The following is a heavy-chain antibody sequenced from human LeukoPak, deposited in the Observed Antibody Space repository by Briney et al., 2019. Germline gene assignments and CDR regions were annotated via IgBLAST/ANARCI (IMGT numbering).Heavy chain of an antibody. V-gene: IGHV4-34*01. Sequence: PSETLSLTCDVSGVSFSTYYWSWIRQSPEKGLEWIGEVNHSGYTNYNPSLKGRVTISVDTSKNQYSLKLSSVTAADTAVYYCARQLYGSDYWGQGTLVTVSS. CDR2: VNHSGYT. CDR3: ARQLYGSDY. CDR1: GVSFSTYY. J-gene: IGHJ4*02. D-gene: IGHD4-17*01.